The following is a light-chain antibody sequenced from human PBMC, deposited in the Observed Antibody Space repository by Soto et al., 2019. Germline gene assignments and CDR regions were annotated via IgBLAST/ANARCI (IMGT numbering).Light chain of an antibody. CDR2: DAS. CDR1: QSVSSK. Sequence: EIGMTQPPATLSVSPGERVTISCRASQSVSSKLAWYQQKPGQAPRLLIYDASTRATGVPARFSGSGSGTEFTLTISSLQSEDFAVYYCQQYNYWPPWTFGQGTKVDIK. CDR3: QQYNYWPPWT. J-gene: IGKJ1*01. V-gene: IGKV3-15*01.